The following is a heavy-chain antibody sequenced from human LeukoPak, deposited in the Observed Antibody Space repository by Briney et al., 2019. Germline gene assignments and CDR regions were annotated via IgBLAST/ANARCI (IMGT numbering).Heavy chain of an antibody. CDR3: ARQIPYDDYHYMDV. V-gene: IGHV5-51*01. CDR1: GYRFTNYW. J-gene: IGHJ6*03. Sequence: GESLKISCKGSGYRFTNYWIGWVRQLPGKGLEWMGIINPGDSDTRYSPSFQGQVTISADKSITTAYLQWSSLKASGTAMYYCARQIPYDDYHYMDVWGRGTTVTVS. CDR2: INPGDSDT. D-gene: IGHD2-21*01.